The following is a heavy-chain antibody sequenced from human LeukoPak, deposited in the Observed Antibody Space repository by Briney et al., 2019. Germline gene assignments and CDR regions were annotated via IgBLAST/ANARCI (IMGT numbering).Heavy chain of an antibody. J-gene: IGHJ4*02. Sequence: PGGSLRLSCSASGFSFINAWMSWVRQAPGKGLEWVSVIYSGGSTYYADSVKGRFTISRDNSKNTLYLQMNSLRAEDTAVYYCAREGYYDSSGYYGYWGQGTLVTVSS. CDR3: AREGYYDSSGYYGY. D-gene: IGHD3-22*01. V-gene: IGHV3-53*01. CDR1: GFSFINAW. CDR2: IYSGGST.